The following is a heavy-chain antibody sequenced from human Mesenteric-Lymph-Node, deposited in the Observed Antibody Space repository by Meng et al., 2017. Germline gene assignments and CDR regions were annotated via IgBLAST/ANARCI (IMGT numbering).Heavy chain of an antibody. Sequence: GESLKISCAASGFTFSSYAMHWVRQAPGKGLEWVAVISYDGSNKYYADSVKGRFTISRDNSKNTLYLQMTSLRAEDTAVYYCARDGGEEGLVGHTSNWFDYWGQGTMVTVSS. J-gene: IGHJ4*02. CDR1: GFTFSSYA. CDR2: ISYDGSNK. CDR3: ARDGGEEGLVGHTSNWFDY. D-gene: IGHD6-13*01. V-gene: IGHV3-30*01.